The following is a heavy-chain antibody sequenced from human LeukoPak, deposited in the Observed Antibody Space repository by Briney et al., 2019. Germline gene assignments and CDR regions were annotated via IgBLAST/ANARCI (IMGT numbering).Heavy chain of an antibody. V-gene: IGHV1-69*13. CDR2: IIPIFGTA. Sequence: GASVKVSCKASGYTFTSYGISWVRQAPGQGLEWMGGIIPIFGTANYAQKFQGRVTITADESTSTAYMELSSLRSEDTAMYYCARYYPVGITEYYFDYWGQGTLVTVSS. CDR1: GYTFTSYG. J-gene: IGHJ4*02. CDR3: ARYYPVGITEYYFDY. D-gene: IGHD1-26*01.